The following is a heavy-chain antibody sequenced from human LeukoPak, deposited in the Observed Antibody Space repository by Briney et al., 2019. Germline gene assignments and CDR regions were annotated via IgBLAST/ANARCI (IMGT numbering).Heavy chain of an antibody. Sequence: ETLSLTCTVSGGSISSYYWSWIRQPPGKGLEWIGYIYYSGSTNYNPSLKSRVTISVDTSKNQFSLKLSSVTAADTAVYYCARGGGVVIRDAFDIWGQGTMVTVSS. CDR3: ARGGGVVIRDAFDI. CDR1: GGSISSYY. D-gene: IGHD3-3*01. J-gene: IGHJ3*02. V-gene: IGHV4-59*01. CDR2: IYYSGST.